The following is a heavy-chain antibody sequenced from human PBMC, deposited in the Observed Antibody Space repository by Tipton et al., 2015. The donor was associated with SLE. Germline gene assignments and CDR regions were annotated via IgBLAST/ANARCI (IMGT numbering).Heavy chain of an antibody. D-gene: IGHD6-13*01. J-gene: IGHJ4*02. CDR3: ARGAAAGPFDY. CDR2: INHSGST. Sequence: LRLSCAVYGGSFSGYYWSWIRQPPGKGLEWIGEINHSGSTNYNPSLKSRVTISVDTSKNQFSLKLSSVTAADTAVYYCARGAAAGPFDYWGQGTLVTVSS. V-gene: IGHV4-34*01. CDR1: GGSFSGYY.